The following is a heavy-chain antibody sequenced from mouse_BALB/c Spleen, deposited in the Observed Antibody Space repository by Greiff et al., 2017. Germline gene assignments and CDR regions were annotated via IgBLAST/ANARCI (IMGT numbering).Heavy chain of an antibody. J-gene: IGHJ3*01. Sequence: VQLQESGPGLVAPSQSLSITCTVSGFSLTSYGVHWVRQPPGKGLEWLGVIWAGGSTNYNSALMSRLSISKDNSKSQVFLKMNSLQTDDTAMYYCARGLDYGFAYWGQGTLVTVSA. D-gene: IGHD1-1*01. CDR1: GFSLTSYG. V-gene: IGHV2-9*02. CDR2: IWAGGST. CDR3: ARGLDYGFAY.